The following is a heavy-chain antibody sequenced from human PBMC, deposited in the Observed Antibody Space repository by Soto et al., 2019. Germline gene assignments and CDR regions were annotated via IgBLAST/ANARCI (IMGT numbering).Heavy chain of an antibody. J-gene: IGHJ5*02. CDR1: GFTFSSYW. Sequence: GGSLRLSCAACGFTFSSYWMSWVRQAPGKGLEWVANIKQDGSEKYYVDSVKGRFTISRDNAKNSLYLQMNSLRAEDTAVYYCARGLGGSNWFDPWGQGTLVTVSS. D-gene: IGHD3-10*01. CDR3: ARGLGGSNWFDP. V-gene: IGHV3-7*01. CDR2: IKQDGSEK.